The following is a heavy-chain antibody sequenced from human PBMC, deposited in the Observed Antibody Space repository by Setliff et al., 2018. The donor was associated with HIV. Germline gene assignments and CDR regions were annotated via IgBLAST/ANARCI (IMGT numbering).Heavy chain of an antibody. CDR1: GGTFSSYG. D-gene: IGHD2-2*01. Sequence: GASVKVSCKTSGGTFSSYGISWVRQAPGQGLEWMGGIIPMFGTGFYAQKFQGRVTITTDESRSTAYMELSSLRFEDTAVYYCARESACSSTSCPKVLDYWGQGTLVTVSS. CDR2: IIPMFGTG. V-gene: IGHV1-69*05. J-gene: IGHJ4*02. CDR3: ARESACSSTSCPKVLDY.